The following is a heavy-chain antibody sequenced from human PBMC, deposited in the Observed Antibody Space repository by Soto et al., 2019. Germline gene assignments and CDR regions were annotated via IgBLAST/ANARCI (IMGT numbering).Heavy chain of an antibody. CDR2: ISYDGSNK. J-gene: IGHJ3*02. CDR1: GFTFSSYA. Sequence: GGSLRLSCAASGFTFSSYAMHWVRQAPGKGLEWVAVISYDGSNKYYADSVKGRFTISRDNSKNTLYLQMNCLRAEDTAVYYCARDKYSSSWYWERSNDAFDIWGQGTMVTVSS. CDR3: ARDKYSSSWYWERSNDAFDI. V-gene: IGHV3-30-3*01. D-gene: IGHD6-13*01.